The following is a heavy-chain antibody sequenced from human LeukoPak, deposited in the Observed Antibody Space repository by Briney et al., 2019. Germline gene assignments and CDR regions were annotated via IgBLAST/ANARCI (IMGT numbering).Heavy chain of an antibody. V-gene: IGHV3-48*03. CDR2: ISSSGSTI. D-gene: IGHD3-10*01. CDR1: GFTFSSYE. J-gene: IGHJ3*02. Sequence: GGSLRLSCAASGFTFSSYEMDWVRQAPGKGLEWVSYISSSGSTIYYADSVKGRFTISRDNAKNSLYLQMNSLRAEDTAVYYCASLYYYGSGSYLGAFDIWGQGTMVTVSS. CDR3: ASLYYYGSGSYLGAFDI.